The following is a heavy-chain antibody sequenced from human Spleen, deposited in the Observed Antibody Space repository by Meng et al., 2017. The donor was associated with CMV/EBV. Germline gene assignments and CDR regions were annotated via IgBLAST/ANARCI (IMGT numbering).Heavy chain of an antibody. V-gene: IGHV3-53*01. CDR2: IYSGGST. CDR3: ARDRDCSSTSCYRWFDP. J-gene: IGHJ5*02. D-gene: IGHD2-2*01. CDR1: GFTVSSNY. Sequence: GESLKISCAASGFTVSSNYMSWVRQAPGKGLEWVSVIYSGGSTYYADSVKGRFSISRDTSKNTVYLQMNSLRAEDTAMYYCARDRDCSSTSCYRWFDPWGQGTLVTVSS.